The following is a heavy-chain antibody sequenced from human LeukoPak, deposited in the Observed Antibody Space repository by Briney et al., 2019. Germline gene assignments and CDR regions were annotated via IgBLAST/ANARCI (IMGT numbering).Heavy chain of an antibody. CDR1: GFTFSSYW. CDR2: IKQDGSEK. V-gene: IGHV3-7*03. Sequence: GGSLRLSCAASGFTFSSYWMSWVRQAPGKGLEWVANIKQDGSEKYYVDSVKGRFTISRDNAKNSLYLQMNSLRAEDTAVYSCARGRVVVVPAAIYYWGQGTLVTVSS. D-gene: IGHD2-2*01. J-gene: IGHJ4*02. CDR3: ARGRVVVVPAAIYY.